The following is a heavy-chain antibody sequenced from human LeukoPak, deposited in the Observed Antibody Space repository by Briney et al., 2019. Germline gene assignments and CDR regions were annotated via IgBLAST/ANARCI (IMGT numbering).Heavy chain of an antibody. CDR3: AGISGHRGGPGALDI. Sequence: SETLSLACSVSDGSVKQYYWNWIRQSPGKGLEWIGYLSYAGNTNSNPSLKSRVTMSVDRSQIHFSLNLTSVTAADTAVYFCAGISGHRGGPGALDIWGQGIMVTVSS. V-gene: IGHV4-59*02. D-gene: IGHD1-14*01. CDR1: DGSVKQYY. CDR2: LSYAGNT. J-gene: IGHJ3*02.